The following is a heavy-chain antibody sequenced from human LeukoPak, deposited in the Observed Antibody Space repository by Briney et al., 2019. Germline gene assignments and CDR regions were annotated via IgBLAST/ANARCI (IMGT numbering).Heavy chain of an antibody. Sequence: GGSLRLSCAASGFTFSSYAMSWVRQAPGKGLEWVSAISGSGGSTYYADSVKGRFTISRDNSKNTLYLQMNSLRAEDTAVYYCAKGDLFWSDYEGFDPWGQGTLVTVSS. D-gene: IGHD3-3*01. CDR3: AKGDLFWSDYEGFDP. V-gene: IGHV3-23*01. J-gene: IGHJ5*02. CDR2: ISGSGGST. CDR1: GFTFSSYA.